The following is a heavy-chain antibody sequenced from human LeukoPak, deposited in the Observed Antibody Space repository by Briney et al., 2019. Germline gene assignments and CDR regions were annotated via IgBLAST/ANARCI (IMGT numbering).Heavy chain of an antibody. J-gene: IGHJ4*02. V-gene: IGHV4-59*12. Sequence: SETLSLTCTVSGGSISSYYWSWIRQPPGKGLEWIGYIYYSGSTNYNPSLKSRVTISVDTSKNQFSLKLSSVTAADTAVYYCAREGPYSSVSFDYWGQGTLVTVSS. D-gene: IGHD6-19*01. CDR2: IYYSGST. CDR1: GGSISSYY. CDR3: AREGPYSSVSFDY.